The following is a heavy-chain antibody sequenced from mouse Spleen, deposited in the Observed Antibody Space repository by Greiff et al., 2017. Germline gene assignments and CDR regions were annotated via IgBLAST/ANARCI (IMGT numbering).Heavy chain of an antibody. CDR1: GYSFTSYW. D-gene: IGHD3-3*01. CDR3: ARAGREGWYFDV. CDR2: IHPSDSET. V-gene: IGHV1-61*01. J-gene: IGHJ1*01. Sequence: QVHVKQSGAELVRPGASVKLSCKASGYSFTSYWMNRVKQRPGQGLEWIGMIHPSDSETRLNQKFKDKATLTVDKSSSTAYMQLSSPTSEDSAVYYCARAGREGWYFDVWGAGTTVTVSS.